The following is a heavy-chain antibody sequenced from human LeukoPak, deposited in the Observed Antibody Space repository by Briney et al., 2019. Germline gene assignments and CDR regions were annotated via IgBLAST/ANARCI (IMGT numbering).Heavy chain of an antibody. Sequence: GGSLRLSCAASGFTFSNAWMSWVRQATGKGLKWVGRIESKTDGGTTDYAAPVKGRFTISRDDSKNTLYLQMNSLKTEAVAVDYCTLDTSGGDYWGQGTLVTVSS. CDR3: TLDTSGGDY. V-gene: IGHV3-15*04. CDR2: IESKTDGGTT. D-gene: IGHD3-16*01. CDR1: GFTFSNAW. J-gene: IGHJ4*02.